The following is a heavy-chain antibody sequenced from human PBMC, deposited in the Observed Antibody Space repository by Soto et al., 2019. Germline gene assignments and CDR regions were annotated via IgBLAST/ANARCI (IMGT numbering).Heavy chain of an antibody. V-gene: IGHV3-30*03. D-gene: IGHD3-22*01. J-gene: IGHJ3*02. CDR1: GFTFRSYG. CDR2: ISYDGSNR. CDR3: ASSSGYYSGVAYDAFDI. Sequence: VQLVESGGALVQPGRSLRLSCAASGFTFRSYGMHWVRQAPGRGLEWVTFISYDGSNRYYADSVRGRFIISRDNSKNTLYLQMNSLRAEDTAVYFCASSSGYYSGVAYDAFDIWGQGTMVTVSS.